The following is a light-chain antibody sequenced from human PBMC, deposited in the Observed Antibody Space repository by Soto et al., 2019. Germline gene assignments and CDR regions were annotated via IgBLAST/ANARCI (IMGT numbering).Light chain of an antibody. V-gene: IGLV2-14*01. CDR2: EVI. CDR3: TSFTTSRTPV. CDR1: TNDVGAYNY. Sequence: QSALTQPASVSGSPGQSVTISCTGTTNDVGAYNYVSWYQHHPGKAPKLIIYEVINRPSGISNRFSGSKSGNTASLTISGLQAEDESDYYCTSFTTSRTPVFGGGTKVTVL. J-gene: IGLJ2*01.